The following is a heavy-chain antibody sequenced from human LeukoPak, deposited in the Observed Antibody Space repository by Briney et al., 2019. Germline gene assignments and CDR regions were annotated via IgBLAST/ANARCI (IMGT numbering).Heavy chain of an antibody. CDR3: ARGHLTPDY. J-gene: IGHJ4*02. D-gene: IGHD2-15*01. Sequence: PGGSLRLSCAASGFTFSSYAMSWARQAPGKGLEWVSCISSGSNYIYYADSVKGRFTISRDNAKNSLFLQMNSLRAEDTAVYYCARGHLTPDYWGQGTLVTVSS. CDR2: ISSGSNYI. V-gene: IGHV3-21*01. CDR1: GFTFSSYA.